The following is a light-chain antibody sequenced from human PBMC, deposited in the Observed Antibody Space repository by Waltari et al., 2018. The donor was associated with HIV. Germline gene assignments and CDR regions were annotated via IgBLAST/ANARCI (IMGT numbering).Light chain of an antibody. J-gene: IGLJ1*01. V-gene: IGLV1-40*01. Sequence: AAGQRVTISCTGSSSNIGAGYDVNWYQQLPGTAPKLLIYNNSNRPSGVPDRFSGSKSGTSASLAITGLQAEDEADYYCQSYDSSLSGSDVFGTGTKVTVL. CDR1: SSNIGAGYD. CDR2: NNS. CDR3: QSYDSSLSGSDV.